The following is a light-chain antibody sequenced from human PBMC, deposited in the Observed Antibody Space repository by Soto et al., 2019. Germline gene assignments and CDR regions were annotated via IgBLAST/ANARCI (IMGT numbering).Light chain of an antibody. CDR3: AAWDDSLNGYV. Sequence: QSVLTQPPSASGTPGQRVTISCSGSSSHIGSNTVNWYQQLPGTAHKLLIYSNNQRPSGVPDRFSGSKSGTSASLAISGLPSEDEADYYCAAWDDSLNGYVFGTGTKLTVL. V-gene: IGLV1-44*01. CDR1: SSHIGSNT. CDR2: SNN. J-gene: IGLJ1*01.